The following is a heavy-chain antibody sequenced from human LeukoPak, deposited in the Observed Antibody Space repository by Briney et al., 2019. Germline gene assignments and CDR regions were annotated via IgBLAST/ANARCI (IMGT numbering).Heavy chain of an antibody. Sequence: SETLSLTCAGYGGPFRGYYWTWISQAPGKGLEWVGEINHNGSANYIWSLKSRLTLLVDTSKDQVSLKLISLPAADTAVYFCARLVGAIKHDYFYYYLDVWGKGTTVTVPS. D-gene: IGHD1-26*01. CDR3: ARLVGAIKHDYFYYYLDV. J-gene: IGHJ6*03. CDR2: INHNGSA. CDR1: GGPFRGYY. V-gene: IGHV4-34*01.